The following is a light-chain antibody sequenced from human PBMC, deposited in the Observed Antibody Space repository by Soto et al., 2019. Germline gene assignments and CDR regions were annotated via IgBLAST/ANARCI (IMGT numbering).Light chain of an antibody. CDR2: GAS. Sequence: EGVLTLSSSTLSLSPGERATLSCKASQSVSSSYLAWYQQKPGQAPRLLIYGASSRATGIPDRFSGSGSGTDFTLTISRLEPEDFAVYYCQQYGSSPQTFAQGTKVDIK. CDR3: QQYGSSPQT. V-gene: IGKV3-20*01. J-gene: IGKJ1*01. CDR1: QSVSSSY.